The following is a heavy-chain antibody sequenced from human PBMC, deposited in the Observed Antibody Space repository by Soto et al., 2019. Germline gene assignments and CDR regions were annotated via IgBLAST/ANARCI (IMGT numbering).Heavy chain of an antibody. J-gene: IGHJ5*02. CDR3: ARSLVAAVRRVGFDP. Sequence: EVQLVESGGGLVKPGGSLRLSCAASGFIFGSYSMNWVRQAPGKGLEWVSSISSSSNYIYYADSVKGRFTISRDNAKNSLYLLMNSLRAEDTAVYYCARSLVAAVRRVGFDPWGQGTLVTVSS. V-gene: IGHV3-21*01. D-gene: IGHD2-2*01. CDR2: ISSSSNYI. CDR1: GFIFGSYS.